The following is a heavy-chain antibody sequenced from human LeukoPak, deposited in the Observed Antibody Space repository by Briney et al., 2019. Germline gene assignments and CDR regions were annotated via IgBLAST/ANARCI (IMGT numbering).Heavy chain of an antibody. Sequence: GGSLRLSCAASGFTFSSYSMNWVRQAPGKGLEWVSSISSSSSYIYYADSVKGRFTISRDNAKNSLYLQMNSLRAEDTAVYYCARDRNVLRFLEWLFEGDYWGQGTLVTVSS. V-gene: IGHV3-21*01. CDR3: ARDRNVLRFLEWLFEGDY. J-gene: IGHJ4*02. D-gene: IGHD3-3*01. CDR1: GFTFSSYS. CDR2: ISSSSSYI.